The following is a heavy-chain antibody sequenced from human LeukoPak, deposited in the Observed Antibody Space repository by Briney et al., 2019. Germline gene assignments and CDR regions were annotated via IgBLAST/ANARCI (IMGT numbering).Heavy chain of an antibody. D-gene: IGHD3-22*01. CDR1: GYTFTGYY. Sequence: ASVKVSCKASGYTFTGYYMHWVRQAPGQGLEWMGRINPNSGGTNYARKFQGRVTMTRDTSISTAYMELSSLRSEDTAAYYCARGGRVVVITDGGGAFDIWGQGTMVTVSS. CDR2: INPNSGGT. CDR3: ARGGRVVVITDGGGAFDI. V-gene: IGHV1-2*06. J-gene: IGHJ3*02.